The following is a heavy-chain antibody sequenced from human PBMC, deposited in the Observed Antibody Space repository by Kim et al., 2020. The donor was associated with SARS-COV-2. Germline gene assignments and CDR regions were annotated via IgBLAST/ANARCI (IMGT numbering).Heavy chain of an antibody. V-gene: IGHV1-18*01. Sequence: ASVKVSCKASGYTFTSYGISWVRQAPGQGLEWMGWISAYNGNTNYAQKPQGRVTMTTDTSTSTAYMELRSLRSDDTAVYYCARRVEYNWNPPVDPWGQGTLVTVSS. CDR2: ISAYNGNT. D-gene: IGHD1-20*01. J-gene: IGHJ5*02. CDR3: ARRVEYNWNPPVDP. CDR1: GYTFTSYG.